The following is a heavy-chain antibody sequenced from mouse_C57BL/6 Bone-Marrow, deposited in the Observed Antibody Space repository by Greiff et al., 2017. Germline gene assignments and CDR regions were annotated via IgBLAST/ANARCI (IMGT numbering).Heavy chain of an antibody. J-gene: IGHJ2*01. CDR1: GFTFSSYA. D-gene: IGHD1-1*01. Sequence: EVQVVESGAGLVKPGGSLKLSCAASGFTFSSYAMSWVRQTPEKRLEWVAYISRGGGYIYYADNVKGRFTISRDNATTTLYLQLSSLKSEDTAMYYCTRRSLRYYFDFWGQGTTLTVSS. CDR3: TRRSLRYYFDF. CDR2: ISRGGGYI. V-gene: IGHV5-9-1*02.